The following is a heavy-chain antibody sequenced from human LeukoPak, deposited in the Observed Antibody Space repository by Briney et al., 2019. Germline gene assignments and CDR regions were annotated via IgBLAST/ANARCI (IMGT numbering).Heavy chain of an antibody. Sequence: GGSLRLSCEGSGFSLSAYNMNWVRQAPGKGLESVSYISSSSATIFYADSVKGRFTISRDNAKNSLYLQMNSLRAEDTAVYYCAKPGVDFWSGYYIYYYYYMDVWGKGTTVTVSS. D-gene: IGHD3-3*01. J-gene: IGHJ6*03. V-gene: IGHV3-48*01. CDR1: GFSLSAYN. CDR2: ISSSSATI. CDR3: AKPGVDFWSGYYIYYYYYMDV.